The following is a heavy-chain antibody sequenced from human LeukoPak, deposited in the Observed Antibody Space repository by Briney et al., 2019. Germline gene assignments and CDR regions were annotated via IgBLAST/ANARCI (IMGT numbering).Heavy chain of an antibody. V-gene: IGHV3-30*02. D-gene: IGHD3-10*01. J-gene: IGHJ4*02. CDR3: ASEENYGSGSYYFDY. CDR1: GFAFRKYG. CDR2: IRHVGSNE. Sequence: GFLRPSCVAAGFAFRKYGKDWGRQGSGQGLEGVAFIRHVGSNEYYADSVKGRFTISRDNAKNSLYLQMNSLRAEDTAVYYCASEENYGSGSYYFDYWGQGTLVTVSS.